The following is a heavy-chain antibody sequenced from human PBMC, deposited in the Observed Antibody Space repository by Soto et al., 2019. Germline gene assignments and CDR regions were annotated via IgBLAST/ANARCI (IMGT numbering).Heavy chain of an antibody. V-gene: IGHV5-51*01. CDR2: INPGDSDI. D-gene: IGHD4-4*01. Sequence: GESLKIFCKASGYSFTTYWIAWVLQMPGKGLEWMGIINPGDSDIRYSPSFQGQVTISADNSISTAYLQWSSLKASDTAMYYCARHEQFYYYYYGMDVWGQGTAVTVAS. CDR3: ARHEQFYYYYYGMDV. CDR1: GYSFTTYW. J-gene: IGHJ6*02.